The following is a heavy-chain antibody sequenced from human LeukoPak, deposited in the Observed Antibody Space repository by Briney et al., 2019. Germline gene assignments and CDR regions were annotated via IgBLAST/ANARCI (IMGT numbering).Heavy chain of an antibody. CDR1: GFTFSSYD. CDR3: ARGYGDLGY. D-gene: IGHD4-17*01. Sequence: PGGSLRLSCAASGFTFSSYDMHWVRQAPGKGLEWVSSISSSSYIYYADSVKGRFTISRDNAKNSLYLQMNSLRAEGTAEYYCARGYGDLGYWGQGTLVTVSS. J-gene: IGHJ4*02. V-gene: IGHV3-69-1*01. CDR2: ISSSSYI.